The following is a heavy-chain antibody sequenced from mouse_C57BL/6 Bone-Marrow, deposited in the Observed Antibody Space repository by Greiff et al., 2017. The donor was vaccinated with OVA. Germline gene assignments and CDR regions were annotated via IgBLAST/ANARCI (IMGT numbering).Heavy chain of an antibody. CDR2: IWGDGST. CDR3: AKPRVTTNYYAMDY. Sequence: VKLMESGPGLVAPSQSLSITCTVSGFSLTSYGVSWVRQPPGKGLEWLGVIWGDGSTNYHSALISRLSISKDNSKRQVFLKLNSLQTDDTATYYCAKPRVTTNYYAMDYWGQGTSVTVSS. J-gene: IGHJ4*01. D-gene: IGHD2-12*01. CDR1: GFSLTSYG. V-gene: IGHV2-3*01.